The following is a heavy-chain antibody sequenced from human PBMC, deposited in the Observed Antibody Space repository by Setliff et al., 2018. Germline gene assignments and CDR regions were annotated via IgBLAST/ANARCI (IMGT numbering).Heavy chain of an antibody. J-gene: IGHJ3*02. V-gene: IGHV3-49*04. D-gene: IGHD3-22*01. CDR3: TRDTSNYYDSSGYYSGAFDS. CDR1: GFTFGDYA. Sequence: LRLSCTASGFTFGDYAMSWVRQAPGKGLEWVGFIRSKVYGGTTEYAASVKGRFTISRDDSKSIAYLQMNSLKTEDTAVYYCTRDTSNYYDSSGYYSGAFDSWGQGTMVTVSS. CDR2: IRSKVYGGTT.